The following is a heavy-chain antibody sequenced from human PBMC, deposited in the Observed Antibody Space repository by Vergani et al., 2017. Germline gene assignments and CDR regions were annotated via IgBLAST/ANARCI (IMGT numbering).Heavy chain of an antibody. CDR2: ISYDGSNK. CDR1: GFTFSSYG. V-gene: IGHV3-30*18. Sequence: QVQLVESGGGVVQPGRSLRLSCAASGFTFSSYGMHWVRQAPGKGLEWVAVISYDGSNKYYEDSVKGRFTISRDNSKNTLYLQMNSLRAEDTAVYYCAKVLVGSSTSYDIWGQGTMVTVSS. D-gene: IGHD2-2*01. CDR3: AKVLVGSSTSYDI. J-gene: IGHJ3*02.